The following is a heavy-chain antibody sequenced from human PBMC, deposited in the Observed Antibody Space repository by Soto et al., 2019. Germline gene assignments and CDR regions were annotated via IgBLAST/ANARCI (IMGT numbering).Heavy chain of an antibody. J-gene: IGHJ4*02. Sequence: GSLILACAASGFTFMSYAMHWVRQAAGKGLEWVAVISYDGSNKYYADSVKGRFTISRDNSKNTLYLQMNSLRAEDTAVYYCARDNAPHSSGWSCFDYWGQGTPVTVSS. CDR2: ISYDGSNK. D-gene: IGHD6-19*01. CDR3: ARDNAPHSSGWSCFDY. CDR1: GFTFMSYA. V-gene: IGHV3-30-3*01.